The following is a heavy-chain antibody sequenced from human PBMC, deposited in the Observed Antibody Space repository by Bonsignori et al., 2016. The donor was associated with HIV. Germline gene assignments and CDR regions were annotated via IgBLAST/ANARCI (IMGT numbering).Heavy chain of an antibody. CDR2: IHSGGTST. V-gene: IGHV3-23*03. Sequence: GESLKISCAASGFTFSNYAMNWVRQAPGKGLEWVSVIHSGGTSTDYADSVKGRFTISRDYSKNTLHLQMNSLRADDSAVYYCARLVEDYGDYDDAFDIWGQGTMVTVSS. J-gene: IGHJ3*02. CDR3: ARLVEDYGDYDDAFDI. CDR1: GFTFSNYA. D-gene: IGHD4-17*01.